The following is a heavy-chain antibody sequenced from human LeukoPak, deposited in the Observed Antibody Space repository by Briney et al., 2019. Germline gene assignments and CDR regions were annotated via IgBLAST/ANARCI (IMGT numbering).Heavy chain of an antibody. D-gene: IGHD5-24*01. J-gene: IGHJ4*02. CDR3: ARGSRWLQFIRGSDYSFDY. Sequence: SVKVSCKASGYTFTSYGISWVRQAPGQGLEWMGGIIPIFGTANYAQKFQGRVTITADKSTSTAYMELSSLRSEDTAVYYCARGSRWLQFIRGSDYSFDYWGQGTLVTVSS. CDR2: IIPIFGTA. V-gene: IGHV1-69*06. CDR1: GYTFTSYG.